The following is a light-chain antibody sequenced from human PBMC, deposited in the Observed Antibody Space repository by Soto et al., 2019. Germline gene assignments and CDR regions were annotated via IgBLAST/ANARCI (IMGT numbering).Light chain of an antibody. J-gene: IGKJ2*01. CDR3: QQYNTYSYT. Sequence: DIQMTQSPSTLSASVGDRVTITCRASQSINIWLAWYQQKAGKAPKLLIYDASTLENRVPLRFRGSGSGTEITLTISGLQPDDFATYYCQQYNTYSYTFGQGTKLEIK. V-gene: IGKV1-5*01. CDR1: QSINIW. CDR2: DAS.